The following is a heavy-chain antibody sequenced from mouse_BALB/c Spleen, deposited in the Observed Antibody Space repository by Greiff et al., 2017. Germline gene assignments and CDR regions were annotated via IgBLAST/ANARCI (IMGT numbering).Heavy chain of an antibody. J-gene: IGHJ2*01. D-gene: IGHD1-1*01. V-gene: IGHV5-6-4*01. Sequence: VESGGGLVKPGGSLKLSCAASGFTFSSYTMSWVRQTPEKRLEWVATISSGGSYTYYPDSVKGRFTISRDNAKNTLYLQMSSLKSEDTAMYYCTRDRDYYGSTYFDYWGQGTTLTVSS. CDR2: ISSGGSYT. CDR3: TRDRDYYGSTYFDY. CDR1: GFTFSSYT.